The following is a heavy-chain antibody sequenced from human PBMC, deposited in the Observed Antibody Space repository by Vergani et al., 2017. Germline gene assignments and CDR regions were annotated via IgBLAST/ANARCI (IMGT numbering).Heavy chain of an antibody. CDR2: TWYDGNNK. D-gene: IGHD1-14*01. CDR3: ARDLRLLYNRFDP. CDR1: GFTFNQYG. Sequence: QVQLVESGGGVVQPGRSLRLSCAASGFTFNQYGMHWVRQAPGKGLEWVAVTWYDGNNKQYADSVKGRFTISRDNSKSTMYLQIKSLRDEDTGVYYCARDLRLLYNRFDPWGQGTLVTVSS. V-gene: IGHV3-33*01. J-gene: IGHJ5*02.